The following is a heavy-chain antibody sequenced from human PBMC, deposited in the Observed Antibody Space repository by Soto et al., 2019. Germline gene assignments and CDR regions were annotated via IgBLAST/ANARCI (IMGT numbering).Heavy chain of an antibody. CDR2: IYHSGST. Sequence: QVQLQESGPGLVKPSGTLSLTCAVSGGSISSSNWWRWVRQPPGKGLEWIGEIYHSGSTNYNPSLKSRVTISVDKSKNQFSLKLGSVTAADTAVYYCASKGPMVYDYYYGMDVWGQGTTVTVSS. D-gene: IGHD2-8*01. V-gene: IGHV4-4*02. CDR3: ASKGPMVYDYYYGMDV. J-gene: IGHJ6*02. CDR1: GGSISSSNW.